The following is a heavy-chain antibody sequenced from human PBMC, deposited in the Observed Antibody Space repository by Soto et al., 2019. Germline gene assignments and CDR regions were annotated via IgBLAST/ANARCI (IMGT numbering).Heavy chain of an antibody. CDR1: GGSISSGGYY. J-gene: IGHJ4*02. CDR3: AGIYSGSPGGTLRY. V-gene: IGHV4-31*03. Sequence: QVQLQESGPGLVKPSQTLSLTCTVSGGSISSGGYYWSWIRQHPGKGLEWIGSIYYSGSTYYNPPLKSRVTTSVDTSKNQFSLKLSSVTAADTAVYYCAGIYSGSPGGTLRYWGQGTLVTVSS. CDR2: IYYSGST. D-gene: IGHD1-26*01.